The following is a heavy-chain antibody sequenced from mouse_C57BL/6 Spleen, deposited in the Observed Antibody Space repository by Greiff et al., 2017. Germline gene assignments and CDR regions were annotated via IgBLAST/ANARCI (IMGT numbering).Heavy chain of an antibody. V-gene: IGHV14-1*01. J-gene: IGHJ2*01. CDR1: GFNIKDYY. Sequence: EVQLQQSGAELVRPGASVKLSCTASGFNIKDYYMHWVKQRPEQGLEWIGRIDPEDGDTEYAPKFQGKATMTADTSSNTAYLQLSSLTSEDTAVYYCTTCSTEGNYYGSSPFDYWGQGTTLTVSS. CDR2: IDPEDGDT. CDR3: TTCSTEGNYYGSSPFDY. D-gene: IGHD1-1*01.